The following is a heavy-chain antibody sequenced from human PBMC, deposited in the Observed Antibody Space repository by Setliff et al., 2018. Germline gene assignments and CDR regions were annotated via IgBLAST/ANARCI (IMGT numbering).Heavy chain of an antibody. V-gene: IGHV1-2*06. Sequence: GASVKVSCKASGYTFTGYYMYWVRQAPGQGLEWMGRINPSSGATIYAQKFQGRATMTSDTSISTAYMELGRLRSDDTAMYFCARDGGGDSDAFDIWGQGTMVTVSS. CDR2: INPSSGAT. J-gene: IGHJ3*02. CDR1: GYTFTGYY. D-gene: IGHD3-16*01. CDR3: ARDGGGDSDAFDI.